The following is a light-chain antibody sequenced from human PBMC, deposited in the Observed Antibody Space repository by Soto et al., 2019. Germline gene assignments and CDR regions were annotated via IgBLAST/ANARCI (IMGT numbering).Light chain of an antibody. J-gene: IGKJ1*01. CDR1: QGISRW. CDR2: SAS. Sequence: DIQMTQSPSSVSASVGDRVTITCRASQGISRWLAWYQQKPGKAPKFLIYSASSLQSGVPSRFSGSGSGTEFTLTISRLQPEEFATYYCQQANSFPWTFGQGTKVEIK. V-gene: IGKV1-12*01. CDR3: QQANSFPWT.